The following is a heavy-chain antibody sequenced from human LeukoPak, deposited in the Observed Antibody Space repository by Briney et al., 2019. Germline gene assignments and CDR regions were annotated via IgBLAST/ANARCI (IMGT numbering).Heavy chain of an antibody. CDR1: GFTFSDYY. CDR2: ISSSSSYT. Sequence: PGGSLRLSCAASGFTFSDYYMSWIRQAPGKGLEWVSYISSSSSYTNYADSVKGRFTISRDNAKNSLYLQMNSLRAEDTAVYYCARASRYFDWLLSYFDYWGQGTLVTVSS. J-gene: IGHJ4*02. V-gene: IGHV3-11*06. D-gene: IGHD3-9*01. CDR3: ARASRYFDWLLSYFDY.